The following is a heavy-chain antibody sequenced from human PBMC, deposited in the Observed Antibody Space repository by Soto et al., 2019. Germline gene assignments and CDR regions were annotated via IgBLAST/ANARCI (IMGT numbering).Heavy chain of an antibody. V-gene: IGHV3-74*01. CDR1: GFTFSGDW. CDR3: ARGPRGLYHHDY. Sequence: GGSLRLSCVASGFTFSGDWMHWVRQAAGKGLVWVSRINMDGTSTNYADSVKGRFTISRDNAKNTLYLQMNSLRVDDTAVYYCARGPRGLYHHDYWGQGALVTVSS. D-gene: IGHD2-2*02. J-gene: IGHJ4*02. CDR2: INMDGTST.